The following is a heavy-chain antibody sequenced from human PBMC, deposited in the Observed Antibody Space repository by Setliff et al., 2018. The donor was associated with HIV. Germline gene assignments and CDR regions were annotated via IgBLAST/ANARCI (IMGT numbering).Heavy chain of an antibody. CDR2: ITSSGDNT. CDR1: GFTFSNYA. D-gene: IGHD2-2*01. V-gene: IGHV3-23*01. Sequence: PGESLTISCAASGFTFSNYAMTWVRQAPGKGLEWVSVITSSGDNTYYADFVKGRFTISRDNSKNTVYLQMNSLRVDDTAVYYCAKSRITSQYDALDIWGQGTMVTVSS. CDR3: AKSRITSQYDALDI. J-gene: IGHJ3*02.